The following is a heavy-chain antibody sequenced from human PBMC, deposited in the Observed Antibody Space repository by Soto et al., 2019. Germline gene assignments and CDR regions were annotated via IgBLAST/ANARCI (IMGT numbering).Heavy chain of an antibody. J-gene: IGHJ6*02. CDR1: GYSVTRYW. CDR2: ISGSGSTT. CDR3: ATHTIVVVVTAAFYYYGMDV. V-gene: IGHV3-23*01. Sequence: PGESLKISCKGSGYSVTRYWISWVRQAPGKGLEWGSAISGSGSTTNSADSVKGRFTISTDNSKNTLYLQMNTLRAEDTAAYYSATHTIVVVVTAAFYYYGMDVWGQGTTVTVSS. D-gene: IGHD2-15*01.